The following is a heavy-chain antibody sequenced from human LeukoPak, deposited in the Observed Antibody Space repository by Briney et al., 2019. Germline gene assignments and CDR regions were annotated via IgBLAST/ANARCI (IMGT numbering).Heavy chain of an antibody. CDR1: GGSFSGYY. Sequence: SETLSLTCAVYGGSFSGYYWSWIRQPPGKGLEWIGEINHSGSTNYNPSLKSRVTISVDTSKNQFSLKLSSVTAADTAVYYCARGNYGDYVTVDYWGQGTLVTVSS. CDR3: ARGNYGDYVTVDY. D-gene: IGHD4-17*01. V-gene: IGHV4-34*01. J-gene: IGHJ4*02. CDR2: INHSGST.